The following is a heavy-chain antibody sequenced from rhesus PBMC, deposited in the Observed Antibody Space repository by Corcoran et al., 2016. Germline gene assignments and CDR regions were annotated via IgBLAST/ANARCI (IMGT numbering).Heavy chain of an antibody. V-gene: IGHV4-99*02. J-gene: IGHJ3*01. D-gene: IGHD6-25*01. CDR1: GYSISSGYY. Sequence: QVQLQESGPGLVKPSETLSLTCAVSGYSISSGYYWGWIRQPPGKGLKYIGYISVSSGSTYYNPSLKSRVTISKDTSKNQFSRKLSSVTAADTAVDYCARDLEVAAAYAFDFWGQGLRVTVSS. CDR2: ISVSSGST. CDR3: ARDLEVAAAYAFDF.